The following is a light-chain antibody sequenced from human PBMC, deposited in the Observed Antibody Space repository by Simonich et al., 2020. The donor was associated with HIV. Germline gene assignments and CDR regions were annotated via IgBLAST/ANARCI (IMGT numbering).Light chain of an antibody. Sequence: DIQMTQSPSSLSASVGDRVTITCRASQTIANYLNWYQQKPGTAPKLLSYAASSLQSGVPSRFSGSGPGTDFTLTISSLQPEDFATYYCQQSYSTPHTFGQGTKLEIK. J-gene: IGKJ2*01. CDR2: AAS. CDR1: QTIANY. V-gene: IGKV1-39*01. CDR3: QQSYSTPHT.